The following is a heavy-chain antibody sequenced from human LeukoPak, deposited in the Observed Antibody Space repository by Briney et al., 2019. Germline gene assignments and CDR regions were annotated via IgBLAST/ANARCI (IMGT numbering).Heavy chain of an antibody. V-gene: IGHV3-9*01. CDR1: GFTFDDYA. CDR2: ISWNSGSI. Sequence: SLRLFCAGSGFTFDDYAMHWVRQAPGKGLEWVSGISWNSGSIGYADSVKGRFTISRDNSKNTLYLQMNSLRAEDTAVYYCAKDRIAVAGLDYWGQGTLVTVSS. J-gene: IGHJ4*02. D-gene: IGHD6-19*01. CDR3: AKDRIAVAGLDY.